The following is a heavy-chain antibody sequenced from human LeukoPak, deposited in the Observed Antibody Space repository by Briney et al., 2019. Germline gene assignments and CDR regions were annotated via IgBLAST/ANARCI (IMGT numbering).Heavy chain of an antibody. D-gene: IGHD1-1*01. CDR1: GGSISSYY. J-gene: IGHJ5*02. V-gene: IGHV4-59*01. Sequence: SETLSLTCTVSGGSISSYYWSWIRQPPGKGLEWIGYIYYSGSTNYNPSLKSRVTISVDTSKNQFSLKLSSVPAADTAVYYCARDRREAPERPNWFDPWGQGTLVTVSS. CDR2: IYYSGST. CDR3: ARDRREAPERPNWFDP.